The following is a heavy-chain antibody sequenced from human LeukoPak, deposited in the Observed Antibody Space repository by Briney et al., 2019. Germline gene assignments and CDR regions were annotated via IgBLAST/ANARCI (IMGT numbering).Heavy chain of an antibody. D-gene: IGHD6-13*01. J-gene: IGHJ5*02. CDR3: ARGVPDSSSWYEWFDP. V-gene: IGHV1-2*02. CDR1: GYTFSGNY. CDR2: INPNSGGT. Sequence: ASVKVSCKAPGYTFSGNYMHWVRQAPGQGLEWMGWINPNSGGTNYAQKFQGRATMTRDTSISTAYMELGRLRSDDTAVYYCARGVPDSSSWYEWFDPWGQGTLVTVSS.